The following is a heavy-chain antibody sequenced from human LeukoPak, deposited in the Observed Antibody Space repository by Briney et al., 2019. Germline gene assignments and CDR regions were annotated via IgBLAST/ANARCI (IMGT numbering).Heavy chain of an antibody. CDR2: INPNSGGT. Sequence: APVKVSCKASGYTFTGYYIHWVRQAPGQGLEWMGWINPNSGGTKYAQKFQGRVTMTRDTSISTAYMEVSRLRSDDTAVYYCARIPSMGIAAAGTEAFDIWGQGTTVTVSS. V-gene: IGHV1-2*02. J-gene: IGHJ3*02. CDR3: ARIPSMGIAAAGTEAFDI. CDR1: GYTFTGYY. D-gene: IGHD6-13*01.